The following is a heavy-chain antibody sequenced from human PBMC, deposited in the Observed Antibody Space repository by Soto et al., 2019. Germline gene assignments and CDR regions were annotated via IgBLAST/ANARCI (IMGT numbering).Heavy chain of an antibody. CDR3: AHRAGMGGNSWLPGS. Sequence: QITLKESGPTLVKPTQTLTLTCTFSGFSLTTPRMGVAWIRQPPGKALEWLALIYWDDDKRYSPSLRNRLTITKDTSKNQVVLAMTNMDPVDTATYYCAHRAGMGGNSWLPGSWGQGLLVTISS. CDR1: GFSLTTPRMG. V-gene: IGHV2-5*02. D-gene: IGHD6-13*01. CDR2: IYWDDDK. J-gene: IGHJ5*02.